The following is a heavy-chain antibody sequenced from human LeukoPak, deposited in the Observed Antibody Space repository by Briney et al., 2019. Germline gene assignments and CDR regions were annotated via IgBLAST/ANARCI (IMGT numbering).Heavy chain of an antibody. CDR1: GFTFDDYG. V-gene: IGHV3-20*04. D-gene: IGHD5-12*01. CDR2: INWNGGST. J-gene: IGHJ4*02. CDR3: ARDRGEWLRIGDFDY. Sequence: GGSLRLSCAASGFTFDDYGMSWVRQAPGKGVERVSGINWNGGSTGYADSVKGRFTISRDNAKNSLYLQMNSLRAEDTALYYCARDRGEWLRIGDFDYWGQGTLVTVSS.